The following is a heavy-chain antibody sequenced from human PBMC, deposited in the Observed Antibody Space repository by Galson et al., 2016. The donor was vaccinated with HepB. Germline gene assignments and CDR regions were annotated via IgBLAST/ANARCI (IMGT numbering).Heavy chain of an antibody. CDR1: GFTFSGSA. Sequence: SLRLSCAVSGFTFSGSAIHWVRQASVKGLEWVGRIRRNTNTYATAYGESVKGRFTISRDDSRNTAYLQMNSLKTEDTAVYYCMSYRDDYLRGGDWGQGTLVTVSS. CDR3: MSYRDDYLRGGD. J-gene: IGHJ4*02. CDR2: IRRNTNTYAT. V-gene: IGHV3-73*01. D-gene: IGHD5-12*01.